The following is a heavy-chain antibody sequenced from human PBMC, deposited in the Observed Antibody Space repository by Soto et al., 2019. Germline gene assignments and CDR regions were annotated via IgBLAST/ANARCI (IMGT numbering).Heavy chain of an antibody. V-gene: IGHV1-3*01. CDR2: INAGNGNT. CDR3: AREAYSSSSVDAMDY. J-gene: IGHJ4*02. Sequence: GASVKVSCKASGYTFTSYAMHWVRQAPGQRLEWMGWINAGNGNTKYSQKFQGRVTITRDTSASTAYMELSSLRSEDTAVYYCAREAYSSSSVDAMDYWGQGTLVTVSS. D-gene: IGHD6-6*01. CDR1: GYTFTSYA.